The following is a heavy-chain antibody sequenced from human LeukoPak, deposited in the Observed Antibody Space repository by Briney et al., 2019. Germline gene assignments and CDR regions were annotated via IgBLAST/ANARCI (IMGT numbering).Heavy chain of an antibody. D-gene: IGHD1-26*01. J-gene: IGHJ4*02. CDR3: ARKGSGTYAFDY. CDR1: GGSFSGYY. V-gene: IGHV4-34*01. CDR2: INHSGST. Sequence: SETLSLTCAVYGGSFSGYYWSWIRQPPGKGLEWIGEINHSGSTNYNPSLKSRVTISVDTSKNQFSLKLSSVTAADTAVYYCARKGSGTYAFDYWGQGTLVTVSS.